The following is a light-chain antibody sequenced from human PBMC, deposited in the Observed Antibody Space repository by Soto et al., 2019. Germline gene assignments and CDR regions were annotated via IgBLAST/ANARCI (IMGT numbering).Light chain of an antibody. Sequence: EIVMPQSPATLSASPGERATLSCMASQSVRSNLAWYQQKPGQAPRLLIFGASSRATGIPDRFTGSGSGTDFTLTISRLEPEDFAVYYCQQYVTSPWAFGQGTKVDIK. J-gene: IGKJ1*01. CDR3: QQYVTSPWA. CDR1: QSVRSN. CDR2: GAS. V-gene: IGKV3-20*01.